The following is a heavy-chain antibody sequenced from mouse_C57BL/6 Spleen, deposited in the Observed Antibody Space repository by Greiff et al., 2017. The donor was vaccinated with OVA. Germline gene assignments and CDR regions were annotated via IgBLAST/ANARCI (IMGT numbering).Heavy chain of an antibody. J-gene: IGHJ4*01. Sequence: QVQLQQSGAELVKPGASVKISCKASGYAFSSYWMNWVKQRPGKGLEWIGQIYPGDGDTNYNGKFKGKATLTADKSSSTAYMQLSSLTSEDSAVYFCARKEEFITTVVATGYYAMDYWGQGTSVTVSS. CDR2: IYPGDGDT. V-gene: IGHV1-80*01. CDR1: GYAFSSYW. D-gene: IGHD1-1*01. CDR3: ARKEEFITTVVATGYYAMDY.